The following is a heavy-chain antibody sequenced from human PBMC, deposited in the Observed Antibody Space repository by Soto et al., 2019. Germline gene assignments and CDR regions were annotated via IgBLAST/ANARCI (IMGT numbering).Heavy chain of an antibody. CDR1: GFTFSSYS. CDR2: IFSSDSSA. V-gene: IGHV5-51*01. Sequence: PGESLKISCKASGFTFSSYSLGWVRHMPGKGLQWMGNIFSSDSSAKYSPSFVGQVTISVDRSINTAYLQWSSLKASDTAIYYCGSGTGCFDNWGQGTLVTVSS. CDR3: GSGTGCFDN. D-gene: IGHD3-10*01. J-gene: IGHJ4*02.